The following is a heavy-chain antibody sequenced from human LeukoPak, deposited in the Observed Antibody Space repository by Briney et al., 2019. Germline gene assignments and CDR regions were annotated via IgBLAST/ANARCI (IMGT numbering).Heavy chain of an antibody. CDR2: INPNSGGT. CDR1: GYTFTGYY. Sequence: ASVKVSCKASGYTFTGYYMHWVRQAPGQGREWMGRINPNSGGTNYAQKFQGSVTMTRDTYISTAYMELSRLRSDDTAVYYCAREGRAKMATISLRRYFDYWGQGTLVTVSS. V-gene: IGHV1-2*06. CDR3: AREGRAKMATISLRRYFDY. J-gene: IGHJ4*02. D-gene: IGHD5-24*01.